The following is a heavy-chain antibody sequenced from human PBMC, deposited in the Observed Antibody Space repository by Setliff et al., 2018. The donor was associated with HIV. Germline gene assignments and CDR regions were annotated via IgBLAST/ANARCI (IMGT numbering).Heavy chain of an antibody. CDR3: ARPVSKYFYAMDV. J-gene: IGHJ6*02. Sequence: SETLSLTCTVSGDSISSHYWSWIRQPPGKGLEWIGTMYSSGRVNYNSSLKTRVTISGDTSKDHFSLNMTSVTAADTAVYYCARPVSKYFYAMDVWGLGTTVTVSS. CDR1: GDSISSHY. CDR2: MYSSGRV. V-gene: IGHV4-59*11.